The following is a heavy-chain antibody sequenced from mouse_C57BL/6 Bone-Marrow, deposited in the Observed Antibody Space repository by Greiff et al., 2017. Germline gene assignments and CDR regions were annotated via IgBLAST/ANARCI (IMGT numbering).Heavy chain of an antibody. Sequence: QVQLQQSGAELVRPGASVTLSCKASGYTFTDYEMHWVKQTPVHGLEWIGAIDPETGGTAYNQKFKGKAILTADKSSSTPYMELRSLTSEDSAVYYCTRSARGFDYWGQGTTLTVSS. J-gene: IGHJ2*01. CDR1: GYTFTDYE. CDR2: IDPETGGT. D-gene: IGHD3-1*01. V-gene: IGHV1-15*01. CDR3: TRSARGFDY.